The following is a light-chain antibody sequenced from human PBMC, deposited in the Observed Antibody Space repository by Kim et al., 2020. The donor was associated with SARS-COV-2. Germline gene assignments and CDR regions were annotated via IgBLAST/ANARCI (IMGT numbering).Light chain of an antibody. CDR2: AAS. CDR3: QKYNSAPWT. Sequence: DIQLTQSPSSLSASIGDRVTITCRASQDIANSLAWYQQKPGKVPQVLIYAASTLQSGVPSRFSDSGSGTEFTLTIDSLQTEDVATYYCQKYNSAPWTFGPGTKVEIK. V-gene: IGKV1-27*01. CDR1: QDIANS. J-gene: IGKJ1*01.